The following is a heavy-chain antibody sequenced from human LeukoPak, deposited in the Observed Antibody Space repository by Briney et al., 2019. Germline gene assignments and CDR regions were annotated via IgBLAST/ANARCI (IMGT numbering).Heavy chain of an antibody. CDR2: IFETGST. Sequence: SETLSLTCSVSGGSIRNSTYYWGWIRQSPGRGLEWIERIFETGSTYYRPSLKSRVPISVAPSQNQFSLELISVPADDPATYFCARHAIRMALSTYNWVDPGGQGTLVTVSS. D-gene: IGHD5-24*01. V-gene: IGHV4-39*01. CDR1: GGSIRNSTYY. J-gene: IGHJ5*02. CDR3: ARHAIRMALSTYNWVDP.